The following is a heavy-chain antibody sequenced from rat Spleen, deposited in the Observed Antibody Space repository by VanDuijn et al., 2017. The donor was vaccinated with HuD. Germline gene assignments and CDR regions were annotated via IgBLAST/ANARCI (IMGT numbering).Heavy chain of an antibody. CDR3: VGAGYLRDWYFDF. CDR2: ISTGGGNT. Sequence: EVQLVESGGGLVQPGRSLKLSCAASGFTFSSSGMAWVRQSPTKVLEWVASISTGGGNTYYRDSVKGRFTISRDNPENTLYLQMDSLRSDDTATYHCVGAGYLRDWYFDFWGPGTMVTVSS. CDR1: GFTFSSSG. V-gene: IGHV5S13*01. J-gene: IGHJ1*01. D-gene: IGHD2-2*01.